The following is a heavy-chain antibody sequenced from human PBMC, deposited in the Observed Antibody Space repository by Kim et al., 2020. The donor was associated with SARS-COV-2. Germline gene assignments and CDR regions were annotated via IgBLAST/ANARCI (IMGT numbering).Heavy chain of an antibody. CDR1: GYTFTSYD. V-gene: IGHV1-8*01. Sequence: ASVKVSCKASGYTFTSYDINWVRQATGQGLEWMGWMNPNSGNTGYAQKFQGRVTMTRNTSISTAYMELSSLRYEDTAVYYCARGRYAGYSSGWYPDYWGQGTLVTVSS. CDR3: ARGRYAGYSSGWYPDY. D-gene: IGHD6-19*01. J-gene: IGHJ4*02. CDR2: MNPNSGNT.